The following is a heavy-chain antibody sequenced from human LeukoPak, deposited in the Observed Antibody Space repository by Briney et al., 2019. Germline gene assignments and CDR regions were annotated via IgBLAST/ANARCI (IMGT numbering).Heavy chain of an antibody. J-gene: IGHJ2*01. CDR1: GGSISSGDYY. V-gene: IGHV4-30-4*08. Sequence: SETLSLTCTVSGGSISSGDYYWSWIRQPPGKGLEWIGYIYYSGSTYYNPSLKSRVTISVDTSKNQSSLKLSSVTAADTAVYYCAREDVYWYFDLWGRGTLVTVSS. CDR3: AREDVYWYFDL. CDR2: IYYSGST.